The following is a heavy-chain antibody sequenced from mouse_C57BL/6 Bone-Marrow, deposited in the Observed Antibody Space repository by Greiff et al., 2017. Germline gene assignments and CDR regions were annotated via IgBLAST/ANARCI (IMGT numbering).Heavy chain of an antibody. CDR1: GYTFTSYG. V-gene: IGHV1-81*01. J-gene: IGHJ1*03. CDR3: ANERNYYGYWYFDV. D-gene: IGHD1-1*01. Sequence: LEESGAELARPGASVKLSCKASGYTFTSYGISWVKQRTGQGLEWIGEIYPRSGNTYYNEKFKGKATLTADKSSSTAYMELRSLTSEDSAVYFCANERNYYGYWYFDVWGTGTTVTVSS. CDR2: IYPRSGNT.